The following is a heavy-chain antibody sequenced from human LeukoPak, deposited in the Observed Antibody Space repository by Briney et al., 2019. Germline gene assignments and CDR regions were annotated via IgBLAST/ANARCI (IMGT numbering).Heavy chain of an antibody. CDR1: GFTFSHYG. CDR3: AKDAQRGFDYGCSLEH. CDR2: IWSDGTTH. D-gene: IGHD4-17*01. J-gene: IGHJ4*02. Sequence: PGESLSLSCEASGFTFSHYGMHWIRQAPGKGPEWVALIWSDGTTHYYADSVKGRFTISRDYFKTMVALEMIRLRAEDTAVYSCAKDAQRGFDYGCSLEHWGQGSLVTVSS. V-gene: IGHV3-30*02.